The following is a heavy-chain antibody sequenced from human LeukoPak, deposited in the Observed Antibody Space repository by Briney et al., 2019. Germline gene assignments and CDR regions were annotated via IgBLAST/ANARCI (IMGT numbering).Heavy chain of an antibody. D-gene: IGHD2-2*01. CDR1: GFSLSTSGVG. J-gene: IGHJ5*02. CDR3: VHRSVVEAVSNWFDP. V-gene: IGHV2-5*02. CDR2: IYWDDDE. Sequence: SGPALLQPTRTLTLTCTFSGFSLSTSGVGVGWFRQPPGKALERLSFIYWDDDERYSPSLKSRLTITKDTSKNQVVLTMTNMDPVDTATYYCVHRSVVEAVSNWFDPWGQGILVTVSS.